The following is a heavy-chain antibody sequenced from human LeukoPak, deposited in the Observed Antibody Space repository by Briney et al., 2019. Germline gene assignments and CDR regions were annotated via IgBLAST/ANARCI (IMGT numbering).Heavy chain of an antibody. D-gene: IGHD3-10*01. Sequence: GGSLRLSCAASGFTFSSYAMHWVRQAPGKGLEWVAVISYDGSNKYYADSVKGRFTISRDNSKNTLYLQMISLRAGDTAVYYCAKDSLFYASGQYYFDYWGQGTLVTVSS. CDR1: GFTFSSYA. CDR2: ISYDGSNK. V-gene: IGHV3-30*04. J-gene: IGHJ4*02. CDR3: AKDSLFYASGQYYFDY.